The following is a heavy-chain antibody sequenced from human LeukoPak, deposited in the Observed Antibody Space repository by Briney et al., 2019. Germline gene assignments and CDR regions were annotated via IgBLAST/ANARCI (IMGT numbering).Heavy chain of an antibody. CDR3: ARECIAVAGTFDY. V-gene: IGHV4-39*07. CDR2: IYYSGST. CDR1: GGSISSSSYY. J-gene: IGHJ4*02. Sequence: SETLSLTCTVSGGSISSSSYYWGWIRQPPGKGLEWIGSIYYSGSTYYNPSLKSRVTISVDTSKNQFSLKLSSVTAADTAVYYCARECIAVAGTFDYWGQGTLVTVSS. D-gene: IGHD6-19*01.